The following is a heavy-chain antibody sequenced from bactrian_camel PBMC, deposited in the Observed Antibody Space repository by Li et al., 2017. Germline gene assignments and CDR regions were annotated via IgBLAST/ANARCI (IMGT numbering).Heavy chain of an antibody. Sequence: VQLVESGGGSVQAGGSLRLSCSHSGFSYNINVMGWFRQTPGQEREGVAAIYLGGGTSYYADSVKGRFTISRDNAKNMLYLQMNSLKPEDTAMYYCTKDRSYGTRNWVQSTRGQGTQVTVS. CDR1: GFSYNINV. V-gene: IGHV3S31*01. J-gene: IGHJ4*01. CDR3: TKDRSYGTRNWVQST. D-gene: IGHD3*01. CDR2: IYLGGGTS.